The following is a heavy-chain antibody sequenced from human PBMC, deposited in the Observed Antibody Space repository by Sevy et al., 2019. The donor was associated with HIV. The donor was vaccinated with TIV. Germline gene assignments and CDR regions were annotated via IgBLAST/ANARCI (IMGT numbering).Heavy chain of an antibody. Sequence: SETLSLTCTVSGGSISSGGYYWSWIRQHPGKGLEWIGYIYYSGSTYYNPSLKSRVTISVDTSKNQFSLKLSPVTAADTAVYYCARDQGGSGSLSGMDVWGQGTTVTVSS. CDR1: GGSISSGGYY. D-gene: IGHD3-10*01. V-gene: IGHV4-31*03. CDR2: IYYSGST. CDR3: ARDQGGSGSLSGMDV. J-gene: IGHJ6*02.